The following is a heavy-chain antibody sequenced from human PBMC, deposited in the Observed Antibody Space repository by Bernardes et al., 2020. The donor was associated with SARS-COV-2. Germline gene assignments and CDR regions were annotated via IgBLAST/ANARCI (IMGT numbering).Heavy chain of an antibody. D-gene: IGHD2-8*01. J-gene: IGHJ6*02. CDR2: IYGGNGNT. Sequence: ASVKVSCKASGYMFSNYNMHWVRQAPGQRLEWMGWIYGGNGNTKYSENFQDRVTITRDTSASTAYMELSSLRSEDTAVYYCARGTGIVLMVYAPYSLDVWGQGTTVTVSS. V-gene: IGHV1-3*01. CDR1: GYMFSNYN. CDR3: ARGTGIVLMVYAPYSLDV.